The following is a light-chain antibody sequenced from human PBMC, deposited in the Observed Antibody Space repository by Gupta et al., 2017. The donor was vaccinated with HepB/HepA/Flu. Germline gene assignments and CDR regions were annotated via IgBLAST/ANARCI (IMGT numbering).Light chain of an antibody. J-gene: IGKJ2*01. CDR2: AAS. CDR3: QKYNSVPYT. CDR1: QGISNY. V-gene: IGKV1-27*01. Sequence: DIQMTQSPSSLSASVGDRVTITCRVSQGISNYLAWYQQKPGKVPKPLIYAASTLQSGVPSRFSGSGSGTDFTLTISSLQPEDFATYYCQKYNSVPYTFGQGTKLEIK.